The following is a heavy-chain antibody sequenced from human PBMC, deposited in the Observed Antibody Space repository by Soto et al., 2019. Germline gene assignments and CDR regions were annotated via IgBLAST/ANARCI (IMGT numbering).Heavy chain of an antibody. V-gene: IGHV3-23*01. CDR2: IIGTGGTT. D-gene: IGHD2-2*01. J-gene: IGHJ4*02. Sequence: EVQLLESGGGLVQPGGSLRLSCAASGFSFTNYALNWVRQAPGKGLEWVSAIIGTGGTTYYADSVKGRFTISRDNSKNTLYLQMNSLRAEDTAFYFCAKDLLLGSSTWSHIFDNWGQGTLVTVSS. CDR1: GFSFTNYA. CDR3: AKDLLLGSSTWSHIFDN.